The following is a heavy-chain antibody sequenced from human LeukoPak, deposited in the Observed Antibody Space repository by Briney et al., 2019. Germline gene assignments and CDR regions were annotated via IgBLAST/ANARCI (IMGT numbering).Heavy chain of an antibody. J-gene: IGHJ4*02. CDR1: GGSISRGGYY. CDR2: IYYSGST. CDR3: ARENEYQLLYYDY. Sequence: SQTLSLTCTVSGGSISRGGYYWSWIRQHPGKGLEWIGYIYYSGSTYYNPSLKSRVTISVDTSKNQFSLKLSSVTAADTAVYYCARENEYQLLYYDYWGQGTLVTVSS. D-gene: IGHD2-2*02. V-gene: IGHV4-31*03.